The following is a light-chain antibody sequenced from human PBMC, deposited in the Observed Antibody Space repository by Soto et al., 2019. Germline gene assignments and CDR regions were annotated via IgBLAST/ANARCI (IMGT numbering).Light chain of an antibody. Sequence: DIQMTQSPSTLSASVGDRVTITCRASQSITTWLAWYQQKPGKAPKLLIYKATNLQSGVPSRFSGSGSGTEFSLTISSLQPDDFATYYCQRYNDYQYIFGQGNDWRL. CDR1: QSITTW. J-gene: IGKJ2*01. V-gene: IGKV1-5*03. CDR3: QRYNDYQYI. CDR2: KAT.